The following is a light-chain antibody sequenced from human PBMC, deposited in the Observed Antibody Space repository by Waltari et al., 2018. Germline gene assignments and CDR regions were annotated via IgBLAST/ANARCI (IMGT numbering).Light chain of an antibody. V-gene: IGKV3-20*01. CDR3: QHYVRLPAT. CDR2: GAS. CDR1: QSVSRA. J-gene: IGKJ1*01. Sequence: EIVLTQSPGILSLSPGARATLSCRASQSVSRALAWYQQKPGQAPRLLIYGASNRATGIPDRFSGGGSGTDFSLTISRLEPEDFAVYYCQHYVRLPATFGQGTKVEIK.